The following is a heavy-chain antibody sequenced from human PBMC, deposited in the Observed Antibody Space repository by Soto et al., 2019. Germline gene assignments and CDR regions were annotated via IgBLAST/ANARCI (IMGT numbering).Heavy chain of an antibody. CDR1: GGSISSGGYY. CDR2: IYYSGST. D-gene: IGHD2-15*01. CDR3: ARDRGNQGSYGGSSEGDAFEI. Sequence: SETLSLTCTVSGGSISSGGYYWSWIRQHPGKGLEWIGYIYYSGSTYYNPSLKSRVTISVDTSKNQFSLKLSSVTAADTAVYYCARDRGNQGSYGGSSEGDAFEIWGQVTMVTVSS. V-gene: IGHV4-31*03. J-gene: IGHJ3*02.